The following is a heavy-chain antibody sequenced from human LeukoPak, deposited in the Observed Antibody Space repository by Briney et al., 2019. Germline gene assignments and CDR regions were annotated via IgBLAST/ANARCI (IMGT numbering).Heavy chain of an antibody. CDR3: ARGTVTMVDY. V-gene: IGHV3-74*01. CDR1: GFTFSSYW. Sequence: GGSLRLSCAASGFTFSSYWMHWVRQAPGKGLVWVSRSNSDGSSTSYADSVKGRFTISRDNSKNTLFLQMNSLRAGDTAVYYCARGTVTMVDYWGQGTLVTVSS. J-gene: IGHJ4*02. D-gene: IGHD3-10*01. CDR2: SNSDGSST.